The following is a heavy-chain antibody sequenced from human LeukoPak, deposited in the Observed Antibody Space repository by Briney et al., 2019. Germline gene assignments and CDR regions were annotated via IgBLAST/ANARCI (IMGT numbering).Heavy chain of an antibody. J-gene: IGHJ4*02. CDR1: GYTFTGYY. V-gene: IGHV1-2*02. CDR3: ARDSPIVVVPAAMEDRGFDY. Sequence: ASVKVSCKASGYTFTGYYMHWVRQAPAQGLEWMGWINPNSGGTNYAQKFQGRVTMTRDTSISTAYMELSRLRSDDTAVYYCARDSPIVVVPAAMEDRGFDYWGQGTLVTVSS. CDR2: INPNSGGT. D-gene: IGHD2-2*01.